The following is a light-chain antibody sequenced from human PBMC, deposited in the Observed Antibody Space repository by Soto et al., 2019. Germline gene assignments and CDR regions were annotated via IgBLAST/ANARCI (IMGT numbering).Light chain of an antibody. CDR3: QQSYSTLFS. V-gene: IGKV1-39*01. CDR2: AAS. Sequence: DIQMTQSPSSLSASVGDRVTITCRASQTIIRYLNWYQQKPGRAPNLLIYAASNLQSGVPSRFSGSASGTEFTLTISSLQPVDFATYYCQQSYSTLFSFGPGTKGESK. CDR1: QTIIRY. J-gene: IGKJ3*01.